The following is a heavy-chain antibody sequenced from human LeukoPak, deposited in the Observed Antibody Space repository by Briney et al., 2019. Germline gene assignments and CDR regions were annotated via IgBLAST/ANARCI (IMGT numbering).Heavy chain of an antibody. V-gene: IGHV3-33*01. Sequence: PGGSLRLSCAASGFTFTNNHIHWVRQAPGKGLEWVAVMWEDGGTEQNGDAVKGRFSISRDKSKNTVYLQMDSLRVEDTAVYYCARDPRDGAYFLDYWGQGTLVTVSS. CDR3: ARDPRDGAYFLDY. CDR2: MWEDGGTE. D-gene: IGHD4-17*01. J-gene: IGHJ4*02. CDR1: GFTFTNNH.